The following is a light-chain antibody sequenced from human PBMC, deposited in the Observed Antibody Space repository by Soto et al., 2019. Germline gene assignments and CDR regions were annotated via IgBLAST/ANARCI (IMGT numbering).Light chain of an antibody. CDR2: DVS. J-gene: IGLJ1*01. CDR1: RSDFGNSNY. V-gene: IGLV2-14*01. CDR3: GSYTSSGTTYV. Sequence: QSVLTQPASVSGSPGQSITISCTGTRSDFGNSNYVSWYQQHPGKAPKLMIYDVSDRPSGVSNRFSGSKSGNTASLTISGLQAEDEGDYFCGSYTSSGTTYVFGTGTKVTVL.